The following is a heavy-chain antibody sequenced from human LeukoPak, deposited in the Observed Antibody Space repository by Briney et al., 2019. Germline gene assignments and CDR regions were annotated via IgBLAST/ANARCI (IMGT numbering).Heavy chain of an antibody. CDR3: ARDREAYSNPMKDGAFDI. V-gene: IGHV3-30*04. CDR1: GFTFSSYA. Sequence: PGGSLRLSCAASGFTFSSYAMYWVRQAPGRWLEWVAVISYDGSSKYSADSVKGRFTISRDNSKNTLYLQMNSLRPDDTAVYYCARDREAYSNPMKDGAFDIWGQGTMVTVSS. D-gene: IGHD4-11*01. CDR2: ISYDGSSK. J-gene: IGHJ3*02.